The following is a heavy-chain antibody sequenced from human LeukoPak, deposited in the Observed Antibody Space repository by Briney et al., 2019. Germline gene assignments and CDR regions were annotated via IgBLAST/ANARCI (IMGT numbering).Heavy chain of an antibody. D-gene: IGHD6-6*01. CDR2: ISYDGGSK. J-gene: IGHJ6*02. Sequence: GGSLRLSCAASGFMFSSYGMHWVHQAPGKGLEWVAVISYDGGSKYHADSVRGRFTISRDNSKNTLYLQMNSLRGEDTAVYYCAKDRGTSSSAYGMDVWGQGTTVTVSS. CDR3: AKDRGTSSSAYGMDV. CDR1: GFMFSSYG. V-gene: IGHV3-30*18.